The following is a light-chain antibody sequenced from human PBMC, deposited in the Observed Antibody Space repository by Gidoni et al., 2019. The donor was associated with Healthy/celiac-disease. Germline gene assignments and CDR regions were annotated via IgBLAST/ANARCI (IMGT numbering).Light chain of an antibody. J-gene: IGKJ2*01. Sequence: EMVLTQSPGTLSLSPGERATLSCRASQSVSSSYLAWYQQKPGQAPRLLIYGASSRATGITDRLSGSGSGTDFTLTISRLEPEYFALYYCQQYGSSPLYTFGQGTKLEIK. CDR2: GAS. CDR3: QQYGSSPLYT. V-gene: IGKV3-20*01. CDR1: QSVSSSY.